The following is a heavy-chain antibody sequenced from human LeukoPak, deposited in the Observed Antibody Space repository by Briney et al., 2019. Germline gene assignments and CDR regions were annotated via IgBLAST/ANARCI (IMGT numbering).Heavy chain of an antibody. CDR3: TRQVDVPSSIGLFDS. Sequence: SETLSLTCGVSVYSIRSDYYLGWIGQPPGDGLDLIASISYGGSTHYNASLKSRVTISVQTSKSQFSLQVRSVSAADTAVYYCTRQVDVPSSIGLFDSWGQGILVTVSS. CDR1: VYSIRSDYY. CDR2: ISYGGST. D-gene: IGHD2/OR15-2a*01. J-gene: IGHJ4*02. V-gene: IGHV4-38-2*01.